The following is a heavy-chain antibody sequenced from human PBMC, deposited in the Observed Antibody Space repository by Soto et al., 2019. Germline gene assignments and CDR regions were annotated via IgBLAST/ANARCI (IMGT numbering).Heavy chain of an antibody. CDR3: ARERAREGVAVYYGMDV. J-gene: IGHJ6*02. CDR1: GFTFSSYE. V-gene: IGHV3-48*03. CDR2: ISSSSSYI. D-gene: IGHD6-19*01. Sequence: EVQLVESGGGLVQPGGSLRLSCAASGFTFSSYEMNWVRQAPGKGLEWVSYISSSSSYIYYADSVKGRFTISRDNAKNSLYLQMNSLRAEDTAVYYCARERAREGVAVYYGMDVWGQGTTVTVSS.